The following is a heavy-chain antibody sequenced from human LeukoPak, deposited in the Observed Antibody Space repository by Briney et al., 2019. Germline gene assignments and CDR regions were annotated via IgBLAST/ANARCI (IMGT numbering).Heavy chain of an antibody. CDR3: ARVRGSYSWYFDL. CDR2: INHSGST. J-gene: IGHJ2*01. CDR1: GGSFSGYY. V-gene: IGHV4-34*01. Sequence: KPSETLSLTCAVYGGSFSGYYWSWIRQPPGKGREWIGEINHSGSTNYNPSLKSRVTMSVDTSKNQFSLKLSSVTAADTAVYYCARVRGSYSWYFDLWGRGTLVTVSS. D-gene: IGHD1-26*01.